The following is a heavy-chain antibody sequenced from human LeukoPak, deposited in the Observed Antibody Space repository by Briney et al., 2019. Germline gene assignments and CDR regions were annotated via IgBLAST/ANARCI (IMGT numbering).Heavy chain of an antibody. D-gene: IGHD3-3*01. CDR2: INDYGSET. CDR3: ARDRDTTRFYARYGMDV. V-gene: IGHV3-74*01. CDR1: GFTFSFW. J-gene: IGHJ6*02. Sequence: PGGSLRLSCAASGFTFSFWMHWVRRAPGKGLEWVSRINDYGSETVYADSVKGRFTIYRDNAKNTLYLQMNRLRVEDTAVYYCARDRDTTRFYARYGMDVWGQGTTVTVSS.